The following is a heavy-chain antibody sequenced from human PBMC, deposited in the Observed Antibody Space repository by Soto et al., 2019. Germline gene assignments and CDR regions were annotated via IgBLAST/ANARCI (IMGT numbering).Heavy chain of an antibody. CDR1: GFTFSSYS. D-gene: IGHD2-8*01. Sequence: GGSLRLSCAASGFTFSSYSMNWVRQAPGKGLEWVSYISSSSSTIYYADSVKGRFTISRDNAKNSLYLQMNSLRAEDTAVYYCARTRGMVYASGWFDPWGQGTLVTVSS. CDR3: ARTRGMVYASGWFDP. V-gene: IGHV3-48*01. J-gene: IGHJ5*02. CDR2: ISSSSSTI.